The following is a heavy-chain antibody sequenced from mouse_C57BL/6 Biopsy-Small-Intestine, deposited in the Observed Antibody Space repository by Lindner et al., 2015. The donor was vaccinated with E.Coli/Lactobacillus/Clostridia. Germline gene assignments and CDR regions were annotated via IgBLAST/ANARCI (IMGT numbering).Heavy chain of an antibody. V-gene: IGHV14-4*01. CDR3: TSLYYAMDY. J-gene: IGHJ4*01. CDR1: GFNIKDDY. Sequence: VQLQESGAELVRPGASVKLSCTASGFNIKDDYMHWVKQRPEQGLEWIGWIDPENGDTEYASKFQGKTTITADTSSNTAYLQLSSLTSEGTAVYYCTSLYYAMDYWGQGTSVTVSS. CDR2: IDPENGDT.